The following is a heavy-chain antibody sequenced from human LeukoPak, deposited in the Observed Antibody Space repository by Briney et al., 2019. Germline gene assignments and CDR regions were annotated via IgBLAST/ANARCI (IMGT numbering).Heavy chain of an antibody. CDR2: VNGRGDST. J-gene: IGHJ5*02. CDR3: SKSKLEGAGGAYFGSS. D-gene: IGHD1-1*01. CDR1: GFAFSTYD. Sequence: GGSLTLSCAASGFAFSTYDMSWVRQAPGKGLEWVSIVNGRGDSTYYATSEKGRIIISRDNYENTLLLQMKRTRAEASVVYFGSKSKLEGAGGAYFGSSWGQGTLVGASS. V-gene: IGHV3-23*01.